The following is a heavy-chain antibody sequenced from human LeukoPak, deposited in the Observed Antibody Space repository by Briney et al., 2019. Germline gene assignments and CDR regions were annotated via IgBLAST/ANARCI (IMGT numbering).Heavy chain of an antibody. CDR3: AKAEGYDILTGLDY. CDR1: GFTFSSYA. D-gene: IGHD3-9*01. V-gene: IGHV3-23*01. J-gene: IGHJ4*02. Sequence: GGSLRLSCATSGFTFSSYAMSWVRQAPGKGLEWVSGIGASGGSTYYADSEKGRFTISRDNSKNTLYLQMNSLRTEDTAVYYCAKAEGYDILTGLDYWGQGTLVTVSS. CDR2: IGASGGST.